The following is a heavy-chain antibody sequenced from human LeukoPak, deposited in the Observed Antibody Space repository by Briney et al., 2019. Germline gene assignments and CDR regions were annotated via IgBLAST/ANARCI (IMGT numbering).Heavy chain of an antibody. D-gene: IGHD5-18*01. V-gene: IGHV3-33*01. CDR1: GFTFSSYG. CDR3: ARDGLDTAMAIPFDY. Sequence: GGSLRLSCAASGFTFSSYGMHWVRQAPGKGLEWVAVIWYDGSNKYYADSVKGRFTISRDNSKNTLYLQMNSLRAEDTAVYYCARDGLDTAMAIPFDYWGQGTLVTVSS. J-gene: IGHJ4*02. CDR2: IWYDGSNK.